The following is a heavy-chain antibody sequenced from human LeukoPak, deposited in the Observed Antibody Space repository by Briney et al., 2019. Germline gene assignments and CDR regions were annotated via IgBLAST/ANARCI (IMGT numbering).Heavy chain of an antibody. CDR3: ARGVGFIAAAGFHNYYYMDV. D-gene: IGHD6-13*01. J-gene: IGHJ6*03. V-gene: IGHV4-34*01. CDR1: GGSFSGYY. CDR2: ISSGGNT. Sequence: PSETLSLTCAVSGGSFSGYYWTWIRQSPGKGLEWIGEISSGGNTNENPSPSLKSRVTISVDTSKNQFSLKLSSVTAADTAAYYCARGVGFIAAAGFHNYYYMDVWGKGTTVTISS.